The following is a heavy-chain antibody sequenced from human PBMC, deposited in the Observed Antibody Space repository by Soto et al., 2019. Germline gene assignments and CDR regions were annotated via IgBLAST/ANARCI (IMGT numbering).Heavy chain of an antibody. V-gene: IGHV4-34*01. D-gene: IGHD2-2*01. CDR2: INHSGST. CDR1: GGSFSGYY. Sequence: PSETLSLTCAVYGGSFSGYYWSWIRQPPGKGLEWIGEINHSGSTNYNPSLKSRVTISVDTSKNQFSLKLSSVTAADTAVYYCARAPRDPNSVVVPAAFDYWGQGTLVTVSS. CDR3: ARAPRDPNSVVVPAAFDY. J-gene: IGHJ4*02.